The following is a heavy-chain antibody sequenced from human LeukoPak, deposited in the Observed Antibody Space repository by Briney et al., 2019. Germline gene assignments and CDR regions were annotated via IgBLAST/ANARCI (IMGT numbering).Heavy chain of an antibody. D-gene: IGHD6-19*01. Sequence: ASVKVSCKASSSTFTSYGISWVRQAPGRGLEWMGWISAYNGNTNYAQKLQGRVTMTTDTSTSTAYMELRSLRSDDTAVYYCAREPNPYSSGWPGWFDPWGQGTLVTVSS. CDR1: SSTFTSYG. CDR2: ISAYNGNT. CDR3: AREPNPYSSGWPGWFDP. V-gene: IGHV1-18*01. J-gene: IGHJ5*02.